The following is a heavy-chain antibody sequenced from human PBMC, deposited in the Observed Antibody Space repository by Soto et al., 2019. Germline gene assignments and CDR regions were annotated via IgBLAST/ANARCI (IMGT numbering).Heavy chain of an antibody. Sequence: QVQLQESGPGLVKPSQTLSLTCTVSGGSISSGGYYWSWIRQHPGKGLEWIGYIYYSGSTYYNPSLKSRVTISVDTSKNQFSLKLSSVTAADTAVYYCARVGGAVTANKNNWFDPWGQGTLVTVSS. CDR1: GGSISSGGYY. CDR3: ARVGGAVTANKNNWFDP. J-gene: IGHJ5*02. D-gene: IGHD4-4*01. CDR2: IYYSGST. V-gene: IGHV4-31*03.